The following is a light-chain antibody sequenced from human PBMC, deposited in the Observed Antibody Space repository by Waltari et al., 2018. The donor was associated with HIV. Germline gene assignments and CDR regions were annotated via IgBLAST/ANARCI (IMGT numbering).Light chain of an antibody. CDR3: GTWDSSLSAVV. Sequence: QSVLTQPPSVSAAPGQKVTISCSGSTSNIGNNYVSWYQQLPGTAPKLLISDNNTRPSWIPDRFSGSKSGTSATLGITGLQTGDEADYYCGTWDSSLSAVVFGGGTKLTVL. CDR1: TSNIGNNY. V-gene: IGLV1-51*01. J-gene: IGLJ2*01. CDR2: DNN.